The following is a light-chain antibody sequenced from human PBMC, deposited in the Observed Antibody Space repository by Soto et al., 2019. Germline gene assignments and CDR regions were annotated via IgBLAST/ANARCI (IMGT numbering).Light chain of an antibody. CDR1: EDINRW. J-gene: IGKJ1*01. CDR2: NAD. CDR3: QQFSLYWA. Sequence: DIQMTQSPSTLSASVGDRVTITCRASEDINRWLGWYQQKPGKAPKILIYNADTLESGVPSRFSGSGYGTEFILTISSLQADDFATYYCQQFSLYWAFGQVTKVDIK. V-gene: IGKV1-5*01.